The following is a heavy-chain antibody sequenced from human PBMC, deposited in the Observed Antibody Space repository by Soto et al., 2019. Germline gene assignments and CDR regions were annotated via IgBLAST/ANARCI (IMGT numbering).Heavy chain of an antibody. CDR3: ARDAIYSSGWYLFDY. J-gene: IGHJ4*02. D-gene: IGHD6-19*01. V-gene: IGHV4-4*02. Sequence: LSLTCAVSGGSISSSNWWSWVRQPPGKGLEWIGEIYHSGSTNYNPSLKSRVTISVDKSKNQFSLKLSSVTAADTAVYYCARDAIYSSGWYLFDYWGQGTLVTVSS. CDR2: IYHSGST. CDR1: GGSISSSNW.